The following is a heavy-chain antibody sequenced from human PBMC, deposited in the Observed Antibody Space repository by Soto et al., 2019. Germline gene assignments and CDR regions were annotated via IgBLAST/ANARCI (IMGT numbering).Heavy chain of an antibody. V-gene: IGHV4-59*01. CDR1: GGSISSYF. CDR3: ARGFGFSGFDYYGMDV. CDR2: IYYSGST. J-gene: IGHJ6*02. Sequence: SETLSLTCTVSGGSISSYFWSWIRQPPGRGLEWTGYIYYSGSTNYNPSLKSRVTISIDTSKNQFSLKVSSVTAADTAAYYCARGFGFSGFDYYGMDVWGRGTMVTVSS. D-gene: IGHD5-12*01.